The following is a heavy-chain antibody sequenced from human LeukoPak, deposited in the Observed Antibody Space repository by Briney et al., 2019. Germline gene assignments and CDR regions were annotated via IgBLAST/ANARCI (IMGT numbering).Heavy chain of an antibody. Sequence: ASVKVSCKASGYTFTGYYMHWVRQAPGQGLEWMGRINPNSGGTDYAQKFQGRATMTRDTSISTAYMELSRLRSDDTAVYYCARDGFTMVRGVIKVQHWGQGTLVTVSS. CDR3: ARDGFTMVRGVIKVQH. J-gene: IGHJ1*01. CDR1: GYTFTGYY. D-gene: IGHD3-10*01. CDR2: INPNSGGT. V-gene: IGHV1-2*06.